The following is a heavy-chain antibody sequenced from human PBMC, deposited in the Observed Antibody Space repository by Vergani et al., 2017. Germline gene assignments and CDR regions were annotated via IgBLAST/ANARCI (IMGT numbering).Heavy chain of an antibody. CDR1: FASIRNLY. Sequence: QVQLQESGPGLVKSSETLSLTCSVSFASIRNLYCNWTRQPPGKGLEWIGSIHYSENTNYNPSLKTRVTISVDTSKNQFSLTLTSVTAADTAEYYCASETLSGQRADRWGQGILVTVTS. CDR3: ASETLSGQRADR. J-gene: IGHJ5*02. D-gene: IGHD6-19*01. V-gene: IGHV4-59*11. CDR2: IHYSENT.